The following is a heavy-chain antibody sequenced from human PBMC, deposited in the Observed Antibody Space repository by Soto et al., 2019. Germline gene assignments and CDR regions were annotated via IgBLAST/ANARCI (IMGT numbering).Heavy chain of an antibody. Sequence: GGSLRLSCVASGFTVSSNYMSWVRQAPGKGLEWVSVIYSGGSTYYADSVKGRFTISRDNSKNTLYLQMNSLKTEDTAVYYCTTVTITMVRGVIIGFDYWGQGTLVTVSS. CDR3: TTVTITMVRGVIIGFDY. D-gene: IGHD3-10*01. J-gene: IGHJ4*02. V-gene: IGHV3-53*01. CDR2: IYSGGST. CDR1: GFTVSSNY.